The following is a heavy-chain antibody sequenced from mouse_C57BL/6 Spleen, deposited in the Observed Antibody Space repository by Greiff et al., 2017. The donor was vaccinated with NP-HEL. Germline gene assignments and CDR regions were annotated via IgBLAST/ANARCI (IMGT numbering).Heavy chain of an antibody. D-gene: IGHD3-2*02. V-gene: IGHV1-26*01. CDR3: ARGVVDSSGPYFDY. CDR2: INPNNGGT. Sequence: EVKLQQSGPELVKPGASVKISCKASGYTFTDYYMNWVKQSHGKSLEWIGDINPNNGGTSYNQKFKGKATLTVDKSSSTAYMELRSLTSEDSAVYYCARGVVDSSGPYFDYWGQSTTLTVSS. J-gene: IGHJ2*01. CDR1: GYTFTDYY.